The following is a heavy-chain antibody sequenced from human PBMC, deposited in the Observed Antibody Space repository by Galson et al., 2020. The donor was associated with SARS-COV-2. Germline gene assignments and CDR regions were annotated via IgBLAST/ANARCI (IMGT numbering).Heavy chain of an antibody. CDR2: IGAAGDT. D-gene: IGHD3-10*01. J-gene: IGHJ3*01. V-gene: IGHV3-13*04. CDR3: ALNGSYGQGNSFDA. CDR1: GFTFSNSD. Sequence: GGSLRLSCAASGFTFSNSDMHWLRQATGKGLEWVSSIGAAGDTYYSGSVKGRFTISRENGKNSLYLQMNSLTVGDTAVYYCALNGSYGQGNSFDAWGQGTKVTVSS.